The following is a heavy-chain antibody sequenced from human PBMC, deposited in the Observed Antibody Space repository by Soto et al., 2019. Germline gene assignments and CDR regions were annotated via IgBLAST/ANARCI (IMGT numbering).Heavy chain of an antibody. CDR3: ARELSALGTIDF. CDR2: ISPSNDNK. Sequence: QVQLVQSEAEVKQPGASVQVSCKASGYTFNIYGISWVRQAPGQGLEWMGWISPSNDNKKYAQNFQGRVTMTTDTSTSTAYMELTSLRSDDTAVYYCARELSALGTIDFWGQGTLVTVSS. D-gene: IGHD1-7*01. J-gene: IGHJ4*02. V-gene: IGHV1-18*01. CDR1: GYTFNIYG.